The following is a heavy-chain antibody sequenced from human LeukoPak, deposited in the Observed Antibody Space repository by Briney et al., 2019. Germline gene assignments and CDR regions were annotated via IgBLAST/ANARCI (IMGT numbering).Heavy chain of an antibody. CDR1: GFTFDDYA. Sequence: TGGSLRLSCAVSGFTFDDYAMHWVRQVPGKGLEWVSGINWNSDSIGYADSVKGRFTTSRDNAKNSLYLQLNSLRAEDTAVYYCARDPYSGSYSDYYYYYMGVWGKGTTVTVSS. J-gene: IGHJ6*03. CDR2: INWNSDSI. CDR3: ARDPYSGSYSDYYYYYMGV. V-gene: IGHV3-9*01. D-gene: IGHD1-26*01.